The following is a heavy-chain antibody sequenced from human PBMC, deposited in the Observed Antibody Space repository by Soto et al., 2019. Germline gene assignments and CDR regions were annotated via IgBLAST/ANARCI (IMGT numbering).Heavy chain of an antibody. CDR3: AREYTYGSNFFDC. J-gene: IGHJ4*02. D-gene: IGHD5-18*01. V-gene: IGHV4-31*03. CDR1: GGAISSAAYY. CDR2: ISHSGST. Sequence: QVQLQESGPGLVKPSQTLSLTCTVSGGAISSAAYYWSWIRQHPGKGMEWIGYISHSGSTYYTPSLMSRVSISADTSKNQFSVNLTSVTAADTAVYYCAREYTYGSNFFDCWGQGALVTVSS.